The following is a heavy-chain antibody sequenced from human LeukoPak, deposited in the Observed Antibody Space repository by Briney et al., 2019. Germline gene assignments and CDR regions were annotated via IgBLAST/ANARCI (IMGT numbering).Heavy chain of an antibody. CDR1: GFTFSNYA. Sequence: GGSLRLSCAASGFTFSNYAMSWVRQAPGKGLEWVSAISGSGGSTYYADSVKGRFTISRDNSKNTLYLQMNSLRAEDTAVYYCAKDKSYYGSGSYLPNWFDPWGQGTLVTVSS. CDR3: AKDKSYYGSGSYLPNWFDP. D-gene: IGHD3-10*01. J-gene: IGHJ5*02. V-gene: IGHV3-23*01. CDR2: ISGSGGST.